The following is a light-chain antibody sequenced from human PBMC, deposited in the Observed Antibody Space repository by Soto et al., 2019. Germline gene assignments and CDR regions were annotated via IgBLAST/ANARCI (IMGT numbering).Light chain of an antibody. Sequence: DIQMTQSPSSLSTYVGDRVTITCRASQDIGSSLAWYQQKPGKLPNLLIYGASTLQSGVPSRFSGSGSGTYFTLTISSLRPDDVASYYCQQYNSAPFTFGPGTKVDLK. CDR1: QDIGSS. CDR3: QQYNSAPFT. J-gene: IGKJ3*01. V-gene: IGKV1-27*01. CDR2: GAS.